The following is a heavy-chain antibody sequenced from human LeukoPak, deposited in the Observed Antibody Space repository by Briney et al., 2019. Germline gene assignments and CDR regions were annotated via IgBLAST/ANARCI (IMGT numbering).Heavy chain of an antibody. CDR2: ISAYNGNT. Sequence: AAVKVSCMASVHTFTSYGISWVRQAPGQGREWMGWISAYNGNTNYAQKLQGRVTMTTDTSTSTAYMELRSLRSDDTAVYYCARTQALTYYYGSGSPPRYWGQGTLVTVSS. CDR1: VHTFTSYG. CDR3: ARTQALTYYYGSGSPPRY. D-gene: IGHD3-10*01. J-gene: IGHJ4*02. V-gene: IGHV1-18*01.